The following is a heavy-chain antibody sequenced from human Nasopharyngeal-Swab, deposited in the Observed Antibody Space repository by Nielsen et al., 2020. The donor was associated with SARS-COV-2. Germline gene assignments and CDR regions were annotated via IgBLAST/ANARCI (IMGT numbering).Heavy chain of an antibody. CDR2: IIPIFGTA. CDR1: GGTFSSYA. D-gene: IGHD3-3*01. V-gene: IGHV1-69*06. CDR3: ARDRIEITIFGVVYYGMDV. J-gene: IGHJ6*02. Sequence: SVKVSCKASGGTFSSYATSWVRQAPGQGLEWMGGIIPIFGTANYAQKFQGRVTITADKSTSTAYMELSSLRSEDTAVYYCARDRIEITIFGVVYYGMDVWGQGTTVTVSS.